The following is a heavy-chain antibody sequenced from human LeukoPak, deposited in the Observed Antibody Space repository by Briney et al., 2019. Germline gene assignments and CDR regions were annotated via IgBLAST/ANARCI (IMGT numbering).Heavy chain of an antibody. J-gene: IGHJ3*02. CDR2: IYYSGST. V-gene: IGHV4-59*01. CDR1: GGSISSYY. Sequence: SETLSLTCTVSGGSISSYYWSWIRQPPGKGLEWIGYIYYSGSTNYNPSLKSRVTISVDTSKNQFSLKLSSATAADTAVYYCARDCSSTSCYGAFDIWGQGTMVTVSS. CDR3: ARDCSSTSCYGAFDI. D-gene: IGHD2-2*01.